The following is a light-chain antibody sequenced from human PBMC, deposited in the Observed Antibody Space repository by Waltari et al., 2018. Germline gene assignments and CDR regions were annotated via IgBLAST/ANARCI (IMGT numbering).Light chain of an antibody. V-gene: IGKV1-NL1*01. CDR1: QAISNS. CDR2: AAS. J-gene: IGKJ2*01. Sequence: DIQMTQSPSSLSASVGDRVTITCRASQAISNSLAWYQQKPGKAPNLLLYAASTLESGVPSRFSGSGSGTDYTLAISSLQPEDFAICYCQQYSSRPYTFGQGTKLEI. CDR3: QQYSSRPYT.